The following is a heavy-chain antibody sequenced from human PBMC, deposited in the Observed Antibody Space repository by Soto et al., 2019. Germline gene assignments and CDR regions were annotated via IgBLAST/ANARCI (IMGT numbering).Heavy chain of an antibody. V-gene: IGHV4-31*03. CDR2: IYYSGST. CDR3: ARVSTVTTLYPFDY. Sequence: QVQLQESGPGLVKPSQTLSLTCTVSGGSISSGGYYWSWIRQHPGKGLEWIGYIYYSGSTYYNPSLKSRVTISVYTSKNQFSLKLSSVTAADTAVYYCARVSTVTTLYPFDYWGQGTLVTVSS. J-gene: IGHJ4*02. CDR1: GGSISSGGYY. D-gene: IGHD4-17*01.